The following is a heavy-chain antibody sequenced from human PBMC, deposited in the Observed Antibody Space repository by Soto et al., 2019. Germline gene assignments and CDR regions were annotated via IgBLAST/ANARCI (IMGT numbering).Heavy chain of an antibody. V-gene: IGHV1-3*01. Sequence: ASVKVSFKASGYTFTGYYMHWVRQAPGQGLEWLGWINAGNGNTKYSQKFQGRVTITRDTSASTAYMELSSLRSEDTAVDYCARELQGLYYFDYWGLGTLVTVSS. CDR1: GYTFTGYY. D-gene: IGHD4-4*01. CDR2: INAGNGNT. J-gene: IGHJ4*02. CDR3: ARELQGLYYFDY.